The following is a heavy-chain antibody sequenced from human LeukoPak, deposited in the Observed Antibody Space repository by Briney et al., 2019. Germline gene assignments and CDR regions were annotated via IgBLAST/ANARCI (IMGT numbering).Heavy chain of an antibody. V-gene: IGHV5-51*01. J-gene: IGHJ4*02. D-gene: IGHD3-22*01. CDR1: GYSFTNYW. CDR2: IYPGDSDT. CDR3: ARSTGNIYYPLDY. Sequence: GESLKISCKGSGYSFTNYWIGWVRQMPGKRLEWMGIIYPGDSDTRYSPSFQGQVTISADKSINTAYLQWNSLKASDTAMYYCARSTGNIYYPLDYWGQGTLVTVSS.